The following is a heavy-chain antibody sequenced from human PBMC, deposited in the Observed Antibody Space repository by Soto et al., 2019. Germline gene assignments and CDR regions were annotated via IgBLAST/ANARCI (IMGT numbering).Heavy chain of an antibody. J-gene: IGHJ4*02. V-gene: IGHV1-24*01. CDR1: GYTLTELS. CDR2: FDPEDGET. Sequence: ASVKVSCKVSGYTLTELSMHWVRQAPGKGLEWMGGFDPEDGETIYAQKFQGRVTMTEDTSTDTAYMELSSLRSEDTAVYDWATDLSELLSFYFWGQGSLVPVAS. CDR3: ATDLSELLSFYF. D-gene: IGHD2-2*01.